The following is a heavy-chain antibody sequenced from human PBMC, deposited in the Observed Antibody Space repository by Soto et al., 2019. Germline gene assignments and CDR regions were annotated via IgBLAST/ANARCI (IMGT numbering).Heavy chain of an antibody. Sequence: QVQLVQSGAEVKKPGSSVKVSCKTSGGTFSSSGITWVRQAPGQGLEWMGGIIPIFNTTNYAQRFQGRVTITADKSTRTDYMELNSLTSEDTAVYYCARDGIRCSSTSCYDYWGQGTLVTVSS. V-gene: IGHV1-69*06. CDR3: ARDGIRCSSTSCYDY. D-gene: IGHD2-2*01. J-gene: IGHJ4*02. CDR2: IIPIFNTT. CDR1: GGTFSSSG.